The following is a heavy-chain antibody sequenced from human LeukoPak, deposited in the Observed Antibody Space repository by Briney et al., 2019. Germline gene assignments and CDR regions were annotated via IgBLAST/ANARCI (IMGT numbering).Heavy chain of an antibody. CDR2: IYHSGST. Sequence: SETLSLTCAVSGYSISSGYYWGWIRQPPGKGLEWIGSIYHSGSTYYNPSLKSRVTISVDTSKNQFSLKLSSVTAADTAVYYCARDPGPFRITMMTVTFDIWGQGTMVTVSS. D-gene: IGHD3-22*01. CDR1: GYSISSGYY. CDR3: ARDPGPFRITMMTVTFDI. V-gene: IGHV4-38-2*02. J-gene: IGHJ3*02.